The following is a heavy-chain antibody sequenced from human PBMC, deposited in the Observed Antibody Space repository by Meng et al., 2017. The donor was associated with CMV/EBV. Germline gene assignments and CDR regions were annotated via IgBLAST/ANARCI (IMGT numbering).Heavy chain of an antibody. V-gene: IGHV3-7*01. CDR3: AGGDYGERPVGA. CDR1: GITFSDFL. J-gene: IGHJ5*02. CDR2: IGQDGSDK. Sequence: GGSLRLSCTVSGITFSDFLMGWFRQAPGKGLAWVANIGQDGSDKNYVDSVKGRFTISRDNAKNSLYLQMNSLRAEDTAVYFCAGGDYGERPVGAWGQGTLVTVSS. D-gene: IGHD4-17*01.